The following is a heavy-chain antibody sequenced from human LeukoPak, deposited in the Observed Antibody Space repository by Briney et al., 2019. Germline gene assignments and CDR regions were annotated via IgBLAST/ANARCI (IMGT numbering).Heavy chain of an antibody. J-gene: IGHJ4*02. Sequence: GGSLRLSCAASGFTFSDYYMSWIRQAPGKGLEWVSYISSSGSTIYYADSVKGRFTISRDNAKNSLYLQMNSLRAEDTAVYYCARDESTYYYDSSLDYWGQGTLVTVSS. V-gene: IGHV3-11*04. CDR2: ISSSGSTI. D-gene: IGHD3-22*01. CDR3: ARDESTYYYDSSLDY. CDR1: GFTFSDYY.